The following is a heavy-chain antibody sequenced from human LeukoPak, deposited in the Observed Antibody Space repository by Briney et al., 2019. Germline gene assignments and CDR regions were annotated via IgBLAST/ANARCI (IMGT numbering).Heavy chain of an antibody. V-gene: IGHV4-31*03. CDR2: IYYSGST. J-gene: IGHJ6*04. CDR1: GGSISSGGYY. CDR3: ARDDPRDYYGMDV. Sequence: PSETLSLTCTVSGGSISSGGYYWSWIRQHPGKGLEWIGYIYYSGSTHYNPSLKSRVTISVDTSKNQFSLKLSSVTAADTAVYYCARDDPRDYYGMDVWGKGTTVTVSS.